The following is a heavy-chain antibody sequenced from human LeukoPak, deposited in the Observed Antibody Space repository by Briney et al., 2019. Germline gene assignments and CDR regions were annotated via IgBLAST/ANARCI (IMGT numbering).Heavy chain of an antibody. V-gene: IGHV3-74*03. CDR2: IYSDGRSL. Sequence: GGSLRLSCAGSGFTFTGYWMHWVRQAPGKGLVWISRIYSDGRSLTYADSVMGRFTISRDNAKNSLYLQMNSLRAEDTAVYYCARGVTVGGYYFGYFDYWGQGTLVTVSS. CDR1: GFTFTGYW. J-gene: IGHJ4*02. CDR3: ARGVTVGGYYFGYFDY. D-gene: IGHD3-22*01.